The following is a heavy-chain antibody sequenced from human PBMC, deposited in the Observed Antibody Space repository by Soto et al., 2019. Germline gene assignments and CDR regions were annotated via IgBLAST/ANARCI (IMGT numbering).Heavy chain of an antibody. J-gene: IGHJ6*03. CDR2: IYSGGST. CDR1: GFTVSSNY. CDR3: ARDRDDVVVVPAAIGVRYYYYYVDV. D-gene: IGHD2-2*01. Sequence: GGSLRLSCAASGFTVSSNYMSWVRQAPGKGLEWVSVIYSGGSTYYADSVKGRFTISRDNSKNTLYLQMNSLRAEDTAVYYCARDRDDVVVVPAAIGVRYYYYYVDVWGKGTTVTVSS. V-gene: IGHV3-66*01.